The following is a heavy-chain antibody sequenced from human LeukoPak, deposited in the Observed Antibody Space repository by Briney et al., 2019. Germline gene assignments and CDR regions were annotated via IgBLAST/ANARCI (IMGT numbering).Heavy chain of an antibody. Sequence: ASVKVSCTPSGYTFTGYHMRWVRQAPGQGLEWMGRINPNSGDTNYAQKFQGRVTMTRDTSISTAYMELSRLTSDDTAMYYCARDYCSSTSCLFDYWGQGTLVTVSS. CDR3: ARDYCSSTSCLFDY. CDR2: INPNSGDT. D-gene: IGHD2-2*01. CDR1: GYTFTGYH. V-gene: IGHV1-2*06. J-gene: IGHJ4*02.